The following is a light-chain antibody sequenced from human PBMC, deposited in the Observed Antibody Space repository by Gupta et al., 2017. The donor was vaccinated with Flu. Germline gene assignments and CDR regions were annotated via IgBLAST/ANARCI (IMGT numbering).Light chain of an antibody. CDR1: SSDVGGFDY. Sequence: QSALTQPASVSGSPGQSITISCTGTSSDVGGFDYVSWYQQHPGKAPKLVIYEVNNRPSGVSNRFSGSKSGNTASLTISGLQAEDETDYYCSSYTSTSAYVFGTWTKVTVL. J-gene: IGLJ1*01. CDR2: EVN. V-gene: IGLV2-14*01. CDR3: SSYTSTSAYV.